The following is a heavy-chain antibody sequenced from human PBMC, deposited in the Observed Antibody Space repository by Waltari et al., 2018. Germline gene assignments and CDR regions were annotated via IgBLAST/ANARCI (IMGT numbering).Heavy chain of an antibody. Sequence: QVQLQQWGAGRLKPSETLSLTCAVYGGSFSGYYWSWIRQPPGKGLEWIGEINHSGSTNYNPSLKSRVTISVDTSKNQFSLKLSSVTAADTAVYYCARMRSPNYGSGSPYYFDYWGQGTLVTVSS. V-gene: IGHV4-34*01. CDR3: ARMRSPNYGSGSPYYFDY. CDR2: INHSGST. CDR1: GGSFSGYY. D-gene: IGHD3-10*01. J-gene: IGHJ4*02.